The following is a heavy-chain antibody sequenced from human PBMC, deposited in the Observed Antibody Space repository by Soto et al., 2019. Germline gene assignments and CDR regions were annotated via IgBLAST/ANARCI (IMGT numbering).Heavy chain of an antibody. CDR3: ARDLGDDGVYY. Sequence: EVQLVESGGGLVQPGGSLRLSCVASGFTFGNFWIHSVRQAPGKGLVCVSRITIDGAHTIYADVVKGRFTISRDSSKNTMYLELTGLRSEDTSVYYCARDLGDDGVYYWCQGTLGPVSS. D-gene: IGHD3-3*01. CDR1: GFTFGNFW. J-gene: IGHJ4*02. V-gene: IGHV3-74*01. CDR2: ITIDGAHT.